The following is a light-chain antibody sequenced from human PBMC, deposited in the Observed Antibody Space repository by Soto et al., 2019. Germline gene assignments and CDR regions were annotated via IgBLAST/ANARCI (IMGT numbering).Light chain of an antibody. CDR3: GTWDSSLSAVV. V-gene: IGLV1-51*01. Sequence: QSVLTQPPSVSAAPGQKVTISCSGSSSNIGNNYVSWYQQLPGTAPKLLIYDSNKRPSGIPDRFSGSKSGTSATLGITGLQTGDEADYHCGTWDSSLSAVVLGGGTKLTVL. CDR2: DSN. J-gene: IGLJ2*01. CDR1: SSNIGNNY.